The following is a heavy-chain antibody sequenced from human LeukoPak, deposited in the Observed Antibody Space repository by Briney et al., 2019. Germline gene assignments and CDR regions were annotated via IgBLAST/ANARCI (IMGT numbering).Heavy chain of an antibody. D-gene: IGHD5-18*01. Sequence: SETLSLTCTVSGGSINSYYWSWIRQPPGKGLEWIGEINHSGSTNYNPSLKSRVTISVDTSKNQFSLKLSSVTAADTAVYYCARARGYSYGLEYYFDYWGQGTLVTVSS. CDR1: GGSINSYY. CDR2: INHSGST. CDR3: ARARGYSYGLEYYFDY. J-gene: IGHJ4*02. V-gene: IGHV4-34*01.